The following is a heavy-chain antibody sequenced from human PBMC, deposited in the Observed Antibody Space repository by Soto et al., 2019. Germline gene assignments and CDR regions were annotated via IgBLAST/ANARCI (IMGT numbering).Heavy chain of an antibody. Sequence: GGSLRLSCAASGFTFSSYAMSWVRQAPGKGLEWVSAISGSGGSTYYADSVKGRFTISRDNSKNTLYLQMNSLRAEDTAVYYCAKGLPPRGYSYGYLPLEDYYGMDVWGQGTTVTSP. CDR1: GFTFSSYA. J-gene: IGHJ6*02. CDR2: ISGSGGST. CDR3: AKGLPPRGYSYGYLPLEDYYGMDV. V-gene: IGHV3-23*01. D-gene: IGHD5-18*01.